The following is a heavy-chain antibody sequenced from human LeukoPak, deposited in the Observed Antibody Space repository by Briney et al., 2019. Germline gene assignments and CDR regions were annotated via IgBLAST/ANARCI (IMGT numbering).Heavy chain of an antibody. CDR2: ISGSGGST. CDR3: AKGIVVVVAATIGMDV. CDR1: GFTFSSYT. V-gene: IGHV3-23*01. D-gene: IGHD2-15*01. J-gene: IGHJ6*04. Sequence: GGSLRLSCAASGFTFSSYTMSWVRQAPGKGLEWVSAISGSGGSTYYADSVKGRFTISRDNSKNTLYLQMNSLRAEDTAVYYCAKGIVVVVAATIGMDVWGKGTTVTVSS.